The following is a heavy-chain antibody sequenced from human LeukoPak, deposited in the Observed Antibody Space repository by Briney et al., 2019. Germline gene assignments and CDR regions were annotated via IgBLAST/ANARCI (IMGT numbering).Heavy chain of an antibody. V-gene: IGHV4-59*08. D-gene: IGHD6-6*01. CDR1: GGSISSYY. CDR2: IYYSGST. Sequence: PSETLSLTCTVSGGSISSYYWSWIRQPPGKGLEWIGYIYYSGSTNYNPSLKSRVTISVDTSKNQFSLKVSSVTAADTAVYYCARVDPDSSSTLEVFDYWGQGTLVTVSS. J-gene: IGHJ4*02. CDR3: ARVDPDSSSTLEVFDY.